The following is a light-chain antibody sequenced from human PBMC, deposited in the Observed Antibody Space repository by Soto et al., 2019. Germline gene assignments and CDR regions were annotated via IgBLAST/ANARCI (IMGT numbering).Light chain of an antibody. CDR2: ENN. Sequence: QSVLTQPPSVSEAPGQRVTISCTGSXXXXGAGYEAHWYQQVPGTAPKLLIYENNNRPSGVPDRFSGSKSGTSASLAITGLQAEDEAEYYCQSYDSSLSGYVFGTGTKLTVL. CDR3: QSYDSSLSGYV. CDR1: XXXXGAGYE. J-gene: IGLJ1*01. V-gene: IGLV1-40*01.